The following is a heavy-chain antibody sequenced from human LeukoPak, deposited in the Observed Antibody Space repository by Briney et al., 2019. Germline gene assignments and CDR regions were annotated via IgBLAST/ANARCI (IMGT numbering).Heavy chain of an antibody. CDR3: ARDRLGR. Sequence: GGSLRLSCAASGFTFSSYGMHWVRQAPGKGLEWVALISYDGSNTYYADSVKGRFTISRDNAKNSLYLQMNSLRAEDTAVYYCARDRLGRWGQGTMVTVSS. J-gene: IGHJ3*01. D-gene: IGHD7-27*01. CDR1: GFTFSSYG. V-gene: IGHV3-30*03. CDR2: ISYDGSNT.